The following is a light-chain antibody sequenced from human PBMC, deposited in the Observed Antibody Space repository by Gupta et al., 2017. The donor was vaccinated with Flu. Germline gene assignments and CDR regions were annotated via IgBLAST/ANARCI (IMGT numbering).Light chain of an antibody. J-gene: IGLJ3*02. CDR3: QAYDGNNWV. V-gene: IGLV6-57*01. CDR2: ESN. Sequence: NFLLPQPHSVSASSGKTVTISCTPSRGSIASNYVQWYQQRPGSSPTAVIYESNRRPAGVPDRFSGSNDSSSNSASLTISGLKTDDEAVYYSQAYDGNNWVFGEGAKLTVL. CDR1: RGSIASNY.